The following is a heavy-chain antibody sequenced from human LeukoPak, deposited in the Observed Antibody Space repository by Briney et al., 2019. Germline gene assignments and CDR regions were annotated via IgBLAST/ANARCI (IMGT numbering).Heavy chain of an antibody. J-gene: IGHJ4*02. D-gene: IGHD3-10*01. Sequence: SETLSLTCAVSGGSISSSNWWSWVRQPPGKGLEWIGEIYHSGSTNYNPSLKSRVTLSVDKSKNQFSLKLSSVTAADTAVYYCARGQYYGSGRFDYWGQGTLVTVSS. CDR2: IYHSGST. CDR1: GGSISSSNW. V-gene: IGHV4-4*02. CDR3: ARGQYYGSGRFDY.